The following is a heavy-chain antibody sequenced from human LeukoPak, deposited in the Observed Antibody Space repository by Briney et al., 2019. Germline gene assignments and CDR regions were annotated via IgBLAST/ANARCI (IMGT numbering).Heavy chain of an antibody. J-gene: IGHJ5*02. CDR2: INHSGST. CDR3: AKNGQSGFSFDP. Sequence: KPSETLSLTCAVYGGSFSGYYWSWIRQPPGKGLEWIGEINHSGSTNYNPSLKSRVTISADSSKNQFSLKLSSVTAADTAVYYCAKNGQSGFSFDPWGQGILVSVSS. D-gene: IGHD1-26*01. V-gene: IGHV4-34*01. CDR1: GGSFSGYY.